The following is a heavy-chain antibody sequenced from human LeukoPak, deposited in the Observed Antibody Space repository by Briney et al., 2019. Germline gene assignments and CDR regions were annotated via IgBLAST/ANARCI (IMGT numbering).Heavy chain of an antibody. CDR1: GGSINNYY. CDR3: ATIRLGYCSGGTCYDAFDI. J-gene: IGHJ3*02. D-gene: IGHD2-15*01. Sequence: PSETLSLTCTVSGGSINNYYWSWIRQPPGKGLEWIGYIYYSGNTNYNPSLQSRLTISVDTSKNQFSLKLSSVTAADTAVYYCATIRLGYCSGGTCYDAFDIWGQGTMVTVSS. V-gene: IGHV4-59*08. CDR2: IYYSGNT.